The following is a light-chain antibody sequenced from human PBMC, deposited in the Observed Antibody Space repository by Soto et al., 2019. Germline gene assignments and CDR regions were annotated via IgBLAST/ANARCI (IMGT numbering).Light chain of an antibody. CDR2: AAS. CDR3: QQSYSTPRT. V-gene: IGKV1-39*01. Sequence: DIQMTQSPSSLSASVGDRVTITCRASQSISSYLNWYQQKPGKAPKLLIYAASSLQSGVPSRLSGSGSGTDFTLTISSLQPEDFATYYCQQSYSTPRTSGQETKVEIK. CDR1: QSISSY. J-gene: IGKJ1*01.